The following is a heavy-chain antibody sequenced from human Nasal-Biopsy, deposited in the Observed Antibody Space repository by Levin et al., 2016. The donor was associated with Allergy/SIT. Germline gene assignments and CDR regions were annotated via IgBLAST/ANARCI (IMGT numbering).Heavy chain of an antibody. CDR1: GFAFRSYA. Sequence: GESLKISCAASGFAFRSYAIHWVRQAPGKGLEWVAVISYDGNAQHYGDTVRGRFTISRDNSRNILYLQMNSLRPDDTAVYYCAKRRKYTDNDFDYWGQGTLVTVSS. V-gene: IGHV3-30*18. J-gene: IGHJ4*02. CDR3: AKRRKYTDNDFDY. D-gene: IGHD1-1*01. CDR2: ISYDGNAQ.